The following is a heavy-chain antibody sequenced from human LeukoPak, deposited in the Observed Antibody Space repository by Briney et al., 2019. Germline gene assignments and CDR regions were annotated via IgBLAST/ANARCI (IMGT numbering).Heavy chain of an antibody. CDR3: AKEGRDYDYVWGSYRVTTYFDY. CDR1: GFVFSSYD. D-gene: IGHD3-16*02. Sequence: KSGGSLRLSCAASGFVFSSYDMNWVRQAPGKGLEWVSCFKSSSYIYYADSVRGRFTISRDNAKNSLYLQMNSLRAEDTAVYYCAKEGRDYDYVWGSYRVTTYFDYWGQGTLVTVSS. J-gene: IGHJ4*02. V-gene: IGHV3-21*01. CDR2: FKSSSYI.